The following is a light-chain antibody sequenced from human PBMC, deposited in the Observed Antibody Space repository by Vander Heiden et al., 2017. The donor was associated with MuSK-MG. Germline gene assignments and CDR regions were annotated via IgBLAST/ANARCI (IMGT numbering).Light chain of an antibody. CDR1: QDISNY. CDR3: QQDDNLPLS. J-gene: IGKJ1*01. V-gene: IGKV1-33*01. Sequence: DIQITQSPSSLSASVGDRVTITCQASQDISNYLNWYQQKPGKAPKLLIYDASNLEIGVPSRFSGSGSGTDFTFTISILQPADLATYYCQQDDNLPLSFGQGTKVEIK. CDR2: DAS.